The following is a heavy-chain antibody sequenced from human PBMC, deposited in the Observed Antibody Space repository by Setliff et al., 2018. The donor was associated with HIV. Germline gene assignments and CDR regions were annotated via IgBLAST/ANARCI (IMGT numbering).Heavy chain of an antibody. D-gene: IGHD6-13*01. J-gene: IGHJ5*02. Sequence: ASVKVSCKASGYTFTSYDINWVRQATGQGLEWMGWMNPNSGNTGYAQKFQGRVTMTRNTSISTAYMELSSLRSEDTAVYYCARGVGISSSWDSLGWYNWFDPWGQGTLVTVSS. CDR3: ARGVGISSSWDSLGWYNWFDP. CDR1: GYTFTSYD. CDR2: MNPNSGNT. V-gene: IGHV1-8*01.